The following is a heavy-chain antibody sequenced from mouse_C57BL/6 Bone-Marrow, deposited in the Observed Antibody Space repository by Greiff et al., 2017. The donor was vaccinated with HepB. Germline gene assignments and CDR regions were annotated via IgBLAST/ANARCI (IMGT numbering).Heavy chain of an antibody. CDR3: ARRDYGSSYVNY. CDR1: GFTFSDYG. D-gene: IGHD1-1*01. J-gene: IGHJ2*01. CDR2: ISSGSSTI. Sequence: DVKLVEPGGGLVKPGGSLKLSCAASGFTFSDYGMHWVRQAPEKGLEWVAYISSGSSTIYYADTVKGRFTISRDNAKNTLFLQMTSLRSEDTAMYYCARRDYGSSYVNYWGQGTTLTVSS. V-gene: IGHV5-17*01.